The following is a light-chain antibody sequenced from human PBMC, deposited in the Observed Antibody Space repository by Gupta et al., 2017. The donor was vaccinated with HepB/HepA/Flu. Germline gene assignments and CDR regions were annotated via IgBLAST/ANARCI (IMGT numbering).Light chain of an antibody. V-gene: IGKV3-15*01. CDR3: QQHNIWPPCT. J-gene: IGKJ2*02. CDR1: QSIASN. CDR2: SAS. Sequence: EIVMTQSPATVSVSPGERVTLSCRASQSIASNLSWYQQRPGQAPRLLIYSASTRAAGIPARFSGSGSGTEFTLTISSLQSEDFGFYYCQQHNIWPPCTFGRGTKVAIK.